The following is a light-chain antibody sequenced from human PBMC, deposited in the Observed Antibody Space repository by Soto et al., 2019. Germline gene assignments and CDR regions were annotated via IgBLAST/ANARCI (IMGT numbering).Light chain of an antibody. CDR3: QSYDSSLSGSYV. V-gene: IGLV1-40*01. J-gene: IGLJ1*01. CDR1: STNVGACYD. Sequence: QSVLTQPPSVSGAPGQTVTISCTGTSTNVGACYDVPWYQQLPGTAPKLLIYGNNNRPSGVPDRFSGSKSGTAASLSITGLQAEDEADYYCQSYDSSLSGSYVFGTGTKVTVL. CDR2: GNN.